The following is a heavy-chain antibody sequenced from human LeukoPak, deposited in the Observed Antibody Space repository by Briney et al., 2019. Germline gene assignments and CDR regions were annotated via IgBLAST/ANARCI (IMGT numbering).Heavy chain of an antibody. CDR1: GASTRTYY. D-gene: IGHD3-22*01. CDR3: ANRGYYHKWFDP. Sequence: SETLSLTCSVSGASTRTYYWSWIRQPPGKGLEWIGDIYYSGSTTYNPSLKSRINMSINTSKNKFSLKLNSVTAADTAVYFCANRGYYHKWFDPWGQGTLVTVSS. V-gene: IGHV4-59*01. J-gene: IGHJ5*02. CDR2: IYYSGST.